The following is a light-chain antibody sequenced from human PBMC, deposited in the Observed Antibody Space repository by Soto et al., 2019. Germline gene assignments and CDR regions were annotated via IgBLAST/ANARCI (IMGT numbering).Light chain of an antibody. J-gene: IGKJ1*01. CDR2: KAS. V-gene: IGKV1-5*03. CDR1: QSISNW. Sequence: DIQMTQSPSTLSASVGARVPITCRASQSISNWLAWYQQRPGKAPRLLIYKASNLESGVPSRFSGSGSGTEFTLIITSLQPDDSATYYCQQYNSYSWTFGQGTKVDIK. CDR3: QQYNSYSWT.